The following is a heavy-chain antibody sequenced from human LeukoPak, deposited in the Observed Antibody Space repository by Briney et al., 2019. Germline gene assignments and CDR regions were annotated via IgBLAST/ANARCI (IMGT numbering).Heavy chain of an antibody. CDR3: SAGEGYYDSSDYYSAWDFNV. CDR1: GFTFSSYW. V-gene: IGHV3-74*01. J-gene: IGHJ3*01. D-gene: IGHD3-22*01. CDR2: INSYWSST. Sequence: PGGSLRLSCAASGFTFSSYWMHWVRQAPGKGLVWVSRINSYWSSTSYADSGKGRFTISIDNAKNTLDLQMNRLRAEDTAVYYCSAGEGYYDSSDYYSAWDFNVWGQGTMVTVSS.